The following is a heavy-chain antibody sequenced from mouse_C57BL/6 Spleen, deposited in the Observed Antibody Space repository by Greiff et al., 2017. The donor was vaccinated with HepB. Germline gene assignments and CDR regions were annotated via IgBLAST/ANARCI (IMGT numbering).Heavy chain of an antibody. Sequence: EVKLMESEGGLVQPGSSMKLSCTASGFTFSDYYMAWVRQVPEKGLEWVANINYDGSSTYYLDSLKSRFIISRDNAKNILYLQMSSLKSEDTATYYCAREGYGYAMDYWGQGTSVTVSS. CDR3: AREGYGYAMDY. CDR2: INYDGSST. D-gene: IGHD2-2*01. CDR1: GFTFSDYY. J-gene: IGHJ4*01. V-gene: IGHV5-16*01.